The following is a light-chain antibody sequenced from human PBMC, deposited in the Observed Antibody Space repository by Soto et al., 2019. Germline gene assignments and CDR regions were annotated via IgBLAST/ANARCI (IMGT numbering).Light chain of an antibody. CDR3: SSYTTNITPVV. J-gene: IGLJ2*01. V-gene: IGLV2-8*01. CDR2: EVT. CDR1: SSDVGGYNH. Sequence: QSALTQPPSASGSPGQSVTISCTGTSSDVGGYNHASWYQQHPGKAPRLMISEVTKRPSGVPDRFSGSKSGNTASLTISGLQAEDEADYYCSSYTTNITPVVFGGGTKLTVL.